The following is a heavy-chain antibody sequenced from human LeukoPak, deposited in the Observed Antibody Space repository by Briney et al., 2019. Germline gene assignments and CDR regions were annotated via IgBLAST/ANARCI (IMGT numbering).Heavy chain of an antibody. D-gene: IGHD5-18*01. CDR1: GGSFSSGDYY. CDR3: ARAELIRGYSYGHFDY. J-gene: IGHJ4*02. V-gene: IGHV4-31*03. CDR2: IYYSGST. Sequence: SQTLSLTCTVSGGSFSSGDYYWSWIRQHPGKGLEWIGYIYYSGSTYYNPSLKSRVTISVDTSKNQFSLKLSSVTAADTAVYYCARAELIRGYSYGHFDYWGQGTLVTVSS.